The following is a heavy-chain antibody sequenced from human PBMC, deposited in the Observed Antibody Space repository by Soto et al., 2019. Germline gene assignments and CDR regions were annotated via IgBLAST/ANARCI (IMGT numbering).Heavy chain of an antibody. CDR3: ARPRYDGSGTPFDY. D-gene: IGHD3-22*01. CDR1: GFTFSSYW. V-gene: IGHV3-74*01. Sequence: EVHLVESGGGLVQPGGSLRLSCAASGFTFSSYWMHWFRQAPGKGLVWVSRLNTDGSSTTYADSVKGRFTISRDNAKNTLFLQMNSLRAEDTAVYYCARPRYDGSGTPFDYCGQGTLVTVSP. J-gene: IGHJ4*02. CDR2: LNTDGSST.